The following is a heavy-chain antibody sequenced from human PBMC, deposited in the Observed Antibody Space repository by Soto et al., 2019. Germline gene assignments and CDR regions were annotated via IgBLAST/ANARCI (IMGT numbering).Heavy chain of an antibody. V-gene: IGHV1-3*01. CDR1: GYTFTSFA. Sequence: AXVKVSCKASGYTFTSFAMHWVRQAPGQRLEWMGWINAGNGNTKYSQKFQGRVTITRDTSASTAYMELSSLRSEDTAVYYCASFTIFGVGLDYWGQGTLVTVSS. CDR2: INAGNGNT. D-gene: IGHD3-3*01. J-gene: IGHJ4*02. CDR3: ASFTIFGVGLDY.